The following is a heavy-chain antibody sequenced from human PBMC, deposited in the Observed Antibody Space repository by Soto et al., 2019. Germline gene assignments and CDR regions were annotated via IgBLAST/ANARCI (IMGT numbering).Heavy chain of an antibody. V-gene: IGHV4-61*01. CDR2: GSYSGTT. CDR3: ARGATVTQYDY. Sequence: QVQLQESGPGLVKPSETLSLTCTVSGVSVNSGSFYWAWIRQPPGKGLEWIGFGSYSGTTKDKASLKSRVTMSVDTSRSQISLTVSSRTAADTAVYYCARGATVTQYDYWGQGTLVTVSS. D-gene: IGHD4-17*01. J-gene: IGHJ4*02. CDR1: GVSVNSGSFY.